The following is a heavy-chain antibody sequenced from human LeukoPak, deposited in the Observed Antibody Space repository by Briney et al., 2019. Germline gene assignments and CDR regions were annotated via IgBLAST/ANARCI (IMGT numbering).Heavy chain of an antibody. CDR2: INPNSGGT. CDR3: ARDYDSSGSPHGWFDP. CDR1: VYTFTGYY. D-gene: IGHD3-22*01. V-gene: IGHV1-2*02. Sequence: ASVTVSCKASVYTFTGYYMHWVRQAPGQGLEWMGWINPNSGGTNYAQKFQGRVTMTRDTSISTAYMELSRLRSDDTAVYYCARDYDSSGSPHGWFDPWGQGTLVTVSS. J-gene: IGHJ5*02.